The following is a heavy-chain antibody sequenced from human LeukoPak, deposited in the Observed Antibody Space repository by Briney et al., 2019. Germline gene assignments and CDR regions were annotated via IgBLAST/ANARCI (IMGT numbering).Heavy chain of an antibody. V-gene: IGHV3-7*01. Sequence: GGSQRLSCAASGFTISDSWMSWVRQAPGKGLEWVANMNQDGSAKDYVDSVKGRFTISRDNARNSLYLQMSSLRAEDTAVYYCATYTHWVAGDVWGQGTTVTVSS. J-gene: IGHJ6*02. CDR2: MNQDGSAK. CDR1: GFTISDSW. CDR3: ATYTHWVAGDV. D-gene: IGHD3-16*01.